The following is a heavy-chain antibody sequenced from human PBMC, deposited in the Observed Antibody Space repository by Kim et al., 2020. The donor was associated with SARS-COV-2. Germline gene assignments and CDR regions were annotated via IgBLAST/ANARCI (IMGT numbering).Heavy chain of an antibody. CDR1: GFTFRNYG. CDR2: ISSYGGSA. D-gene: IGHD6-19*01. V-gene: IGHV3-23*01. CDR3: AVGITVAQAFQH. Sequence: GGSLRLSCAGSGFTFRNYGMSWVRQAPGKGLEWVSSISSYGGSADYADSVKGRFTLSRDNSKNTLYLQMNNLRADDTAVYFCAVGITVAQAFQHWGQGSLVTVSS. J-gene: IGHJ1*01.